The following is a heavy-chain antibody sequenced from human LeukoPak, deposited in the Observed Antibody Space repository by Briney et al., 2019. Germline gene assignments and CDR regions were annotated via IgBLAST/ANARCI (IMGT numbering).Heavy chain of an antibody. D-gene: IGHD3-9*01. CDR3: AKVRYVGYYFDT. CDR2: ISSSSSTI. Sequence: PGESLRLSCAASGFTFSSYNMNWVRQAPGKGLEWVSYISSSSSTISYADSVKGRFTISRDNSKNTLYLQMNSLRAEDTAVYYCAKVRYVGYYFDTWGQGTLVTVSS. CDR1: GFTFSSYN. J-gene: IGHJ4*02. V-gene: IGHV3-48*01.